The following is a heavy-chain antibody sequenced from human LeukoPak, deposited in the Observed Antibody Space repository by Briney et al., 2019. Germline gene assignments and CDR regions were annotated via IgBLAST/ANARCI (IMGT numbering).Heavy chain of an antibody. CDR2: INHSGST. CDR3: AILYDSSGYYSDIKDHQRDAFDI. CDR1: GGSFSGYY. J-gene: IGHJ3*02. V-gene: IGHV4-34*01. Sequence: SETLALTCGVHGGSFSGYYWSWIRQPPGKGLEWSGEINHSGSTNYNPSLRSRVTISVDTSKNRFSLKLSSVPAADTAVYYCAILYDSSGYYSDIKDHQRDAFDIWGQGTMVTVSS. D-gene: IGHD3-22*01.